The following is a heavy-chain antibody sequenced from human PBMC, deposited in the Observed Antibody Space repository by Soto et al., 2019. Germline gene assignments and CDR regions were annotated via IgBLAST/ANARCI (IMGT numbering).Heavy chain of an antibody. CDR1: GFMFTSSA. Sequence: SVKVSCKTSGFMFTSSAVQWVRQAHGQRLEWIGWLVVGSGNTHYAQHFQERVTLTRDMSTGTAYMELSSLRSEDTAVYYCAAVPVLRFLKWLPAYFDYWGQGTLVTVSS. J-gene: IGHJ4*02. V-gene: IGHV1-58*01. D-gene: IGHD3-3*01. CDR2: LVVGSGNT. CDR3: AAVPVLRFLKWLPAYFDY.